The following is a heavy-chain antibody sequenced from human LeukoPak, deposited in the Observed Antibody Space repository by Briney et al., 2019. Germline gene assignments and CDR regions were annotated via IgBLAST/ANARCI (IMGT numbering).Heavy chain of an antibody. D-gene: IGHD5-12*01. CDR2: INQDGSEK. J-gene: IGHJ4*02. V-gene: IGHV3-7*01. CDR3: ARDGGVSGYDLLDY. CDR1: GFTFSSLW. Sequence: GGSLRLSCAASGFTFSSLWMTWVRQAPGKGLEWVANINQDGSEKYFVDSVKGRFTISRDDAKNSVFLQMNSLTVEDTAVYYCARDGGVSGYDLLDYWGQGTLVTVSS.